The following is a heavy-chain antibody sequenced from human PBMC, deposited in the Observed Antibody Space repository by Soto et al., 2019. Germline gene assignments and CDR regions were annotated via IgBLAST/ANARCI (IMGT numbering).Heavy chain of an antibody. J-gene: IGHJ4*02. Sequence: SETLSLTXTVSGGSISSYYWSWIRQPPGKGLEWIGYIYYSGSTNYNPSLKSRVTISVDTSKNQFSLKLSPVTAADTAVYYCARDRARPNLRYFDWSPYFDYWGQGTLVTVSS. CDR1: GGSISSYY. CDR3: ARDRARPNLRYFDWSPYFDY. D-gene: IGHD3-9*01. CDR2: IYYSGST. V-gene: IGHV4-59*01.